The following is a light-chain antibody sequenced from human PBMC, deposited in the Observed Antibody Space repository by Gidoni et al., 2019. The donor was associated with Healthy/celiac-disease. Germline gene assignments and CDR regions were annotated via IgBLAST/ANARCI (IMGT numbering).Light chain of an antibody. CDR1: QGISSY. J-gene: IGKJ4*01. V-gene: IGKV1-9*01. CDR2: AAS. Sequence: DIQLTQSPSFLSASLGDRVTITCRATQGISSYLAWYQQKPGRAPKLLIYAASTLQSGVPSRFSGSGSGTEFTLTISSLQPEDFATYYCQQLNSYPLLTFGGGNKVEVK. CDR3: QQLNSYPLLT.